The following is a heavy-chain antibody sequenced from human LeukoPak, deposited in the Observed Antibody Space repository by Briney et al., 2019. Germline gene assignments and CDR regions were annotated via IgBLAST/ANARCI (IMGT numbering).Heavy chain of an antibody. Sequence: PGGSLRLSCAASGFTFSSYGMSWVRQAPGKGLEWVSAISGSGGSTYYADSVKGRFTISRDNSKNTLYLQMNSLRAEDTAVYYCAKDLNSSGWYLYYYMDVWGKGTTVTISS. J-gene: IGHJ6*03. V-gene: IGHV3-23*01. CDR2: ISGSGGST. CDR1: GFTFSSYG. D-gene: IGHD6-19*01. CDR3: AKDLNSSGWYLYYYMDV.